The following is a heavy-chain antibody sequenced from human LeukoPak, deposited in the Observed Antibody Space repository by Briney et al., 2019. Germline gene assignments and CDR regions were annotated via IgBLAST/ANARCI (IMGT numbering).Heavy chain of an antibody. CDR3: ALITMVRGVIDSPFDY. V-gene: IGHV1-69*05. CDR2: IIPIFGTA. Sequence: GASVKVSCKASGGTFSSYAISWVRQAPGQGLEWMGRIIPIFGTANYAQKFQGRVTITTDESTSTAYMELSSLRSEDTAVYYCALITMVRGVIDSPFDYWGQGTLVTVSS. D-gene: IGHD3-10*01. CDR1: GGTFSSYA. J-gene: IGHJ4*02.